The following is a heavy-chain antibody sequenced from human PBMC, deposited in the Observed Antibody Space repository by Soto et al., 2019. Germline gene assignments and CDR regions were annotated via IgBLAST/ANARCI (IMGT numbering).Heavy chain of an antibody. CDR2: IIPIFTTT. Sequence: QVHLVQSGAEVKKPGSSVKVSCKAPGGTFSNHAINWVRQAPGQGLEWMGRIIPIFTTTNYAQKFQGRVSMTADESTTTAYMELSSLTHDDTAVYYCAREVAADGTFREDVFDIWGPGTLVTVSS. D-gene: IGHD6-13*01. CDR1: GGTFSNHA. V-gene: IGHV1-69*12. J-gene: IGHJ3*02. CDR3: AREVAADGTFREDVFDI.